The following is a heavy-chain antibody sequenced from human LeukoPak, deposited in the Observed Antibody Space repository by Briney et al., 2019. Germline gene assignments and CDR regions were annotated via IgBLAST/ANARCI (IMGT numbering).Heavy chain of an antibody. Sequence: GASVKVSCKASGGTFSSYAISWVRQAPGQGLEWMGGIIPIFGTANYAQKFQGRVTITADETTSTAYMELSSLRSEDTAVYYCARDCYGSGSHYCYYWGQGTLVTVSS. J-gene: IGHJ4*02. V-gene: IGHV1-69*13. CDR1: GGTFSSYA. D-gene: IGHD3-10*01. CDR3: ARDCYGSGSHYCYY. CDR2: IIPIFGTA.